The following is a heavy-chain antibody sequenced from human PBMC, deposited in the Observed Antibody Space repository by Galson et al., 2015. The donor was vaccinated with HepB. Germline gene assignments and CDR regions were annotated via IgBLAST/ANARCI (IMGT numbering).Heavy chain of an antibody. Sequence: SLRLSCAASGFTFSSYGMHWVRQAPGKGLEWVAVISYDGSNKYYADSVKGRFTISRDNSKNTLYLQMNSLRAEDTAVYYCATSGRKSGYSSGWYVVYWGQGTLVTVSS. CDR2: ISYDGSNK. CDR3: ATSGRKSGYSSGWYVVY. V-gene: IGHV3-30*03. CDR1: GFTFSSYG. D-gene: IGHD6-19*01. J-gene: IGHJ4*02.